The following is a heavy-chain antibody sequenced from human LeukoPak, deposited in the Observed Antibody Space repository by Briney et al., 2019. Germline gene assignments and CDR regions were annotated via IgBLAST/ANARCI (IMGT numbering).Heavy chain of an antibody. CDR3: ARANWNLATGFDP. CDR2: INPNSGGT. CDR1: GYTFTGYY. V-gene: IGHV1-2*02. J-gene: IGHJ5*02. Sequence: ASVKVSCKASGYTFTGYYMHWVRQAPGQGLEWMGWINPNSGGTNYAQKFQGRVTMTRDTSISTAYMELSRLRSDDTAVYYCARANWNLATGFDPWGQGTLVTVSS. D-gene: IGHD1-7*01.